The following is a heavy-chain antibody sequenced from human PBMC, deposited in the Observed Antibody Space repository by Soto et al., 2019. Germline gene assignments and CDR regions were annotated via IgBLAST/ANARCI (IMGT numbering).Heavy chain of an antibody. V-gene: IGHV5-51*01. Sequence: GESLKISCKGSGYSFTSYCIGWLRQMPVKGLEWMGIIYPGDSDTRYSPSFKGQVTISADKSISTAYLQWSSLKASDTAMYYCARFPVPGLAFDIWGQGTMVNVSS. CDR3: ARFPVPGLAFDI. J-gene: IGHJ3*02. CDR2: IYPGDSDT. D-gene: IGHD3-16*01. CDR1: GYSFTSYC.